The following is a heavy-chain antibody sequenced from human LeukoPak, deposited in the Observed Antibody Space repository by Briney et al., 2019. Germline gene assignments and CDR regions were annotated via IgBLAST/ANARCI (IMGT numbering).Heavy chain of an antibody. Sequence: GGSLRLSCAASGFTFSSAWMSWVRQAPGKGLEWVGRIKSKTDGGTTDYAAPVKGRFTISRDDSKNTLYLQMNSLKTEDTAVYYCTTDFLSVDAFDIWGQGTMVTVSS. CDR3: TTDFLSVDAFDI. CDR2: IKSKTDGGTT. CDR1: GFTFSSAW. J-gene: IGHJ3*02. V-gene: IGHV3-15*01. D-gene: IGHD3-3*01.